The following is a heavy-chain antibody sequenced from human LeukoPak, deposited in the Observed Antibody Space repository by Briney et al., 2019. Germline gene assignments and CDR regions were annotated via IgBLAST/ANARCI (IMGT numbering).Heavy chain of an antibody. CDR1: GFTFDDYD. V-gene: IGHV3-20*04. Sequence: PGGSLRLSCAASGFTFDDYDMSWVRQAPGKGLEWVSGINWNGGSTGYADSVKGRFTISRDNAENTLYLQMNSLRAEDTAVYYCVGAYDLRFWGQGALVTVSS. D-gene: IGHD5-12*01. CDR2: INWNGGST. CDR3: VGAYDLRF. J-gene: IGHJ4*02.